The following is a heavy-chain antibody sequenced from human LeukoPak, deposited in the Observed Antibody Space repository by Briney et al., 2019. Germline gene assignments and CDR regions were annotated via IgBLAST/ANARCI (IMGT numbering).Heavy chain of an antibody. D-gene: IGHD4-17*01. Sequence: GGSLRLSCAASGFTFSTYAMHWVRQAPGKGLEWVAVISYDGSNKYYADSVKGRFTISRDNSKNTVYLQMNSLRPEDTAVYYSARIQNAPYGKYVAFDCWGQGALVTVSS. CDR2: ISYDGSNK. CDR3: ARIQNAPYGKYVAFDC. J-gene: IGHJ4*02. V-gene: IGHV3-30*04. CDR1: GFTFSTYA.